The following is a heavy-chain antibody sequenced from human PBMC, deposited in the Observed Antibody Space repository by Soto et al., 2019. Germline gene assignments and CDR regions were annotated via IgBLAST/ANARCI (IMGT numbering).Heavy chain of an antibody. CDR2: ISAYNGNT. V-gene: IGHV1-18*01. D-gene: IGHD2-21*02. Sequence: GGSVKVSCKASGYTFTSYGISWVRQAPGQGLEWMGWISAYNGNTNYAQKLQGRVTMTTDTSTSTAYMELRSLRSDDTAVYYCARDLQAYCGGDCYAPGSNWFDPWGQGTLVTVSS. CDR3: ARDLQAYCGGDCYAPGSNWFDP. CDR1: GYTFTSYG. J-gene: IGHJ5*02.